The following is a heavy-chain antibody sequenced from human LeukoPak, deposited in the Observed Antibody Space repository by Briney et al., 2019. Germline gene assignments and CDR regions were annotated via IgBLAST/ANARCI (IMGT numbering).Heavy chain of an antibody. Sequence: ASVKVSCKASGYSFTKYDMNWVRQAPGQGLEWTGWINTNTGNPTYAQGFTGRFVFSLDTSVSTAYLQINSLKAEDTAVYYCARNNADGEGRFGDWGQGTLVTVSS. CDR2: INTNTGNP. V-gene: IGHV7-4-1*02. CDR1: GYSFTKYD. J-gene: IGHJ4*02. CDR3: ARNNADGEGRFGD. D-gene: IGHD3-10*01.